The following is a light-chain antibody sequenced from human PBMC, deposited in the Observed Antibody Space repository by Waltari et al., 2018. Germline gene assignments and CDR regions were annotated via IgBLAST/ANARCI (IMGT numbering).Light chain of an antibody. J-gene: IGKJ2*01. Sequence: IVMTQSPDPLTVSLGERATIKCKSSQSVLFSSDNKNYLAWYQQKPGQPPKLLIYWASTRESGVPDRFSGSGSGTDFTLTISSLQAEDVAVYFCQQYYIAQYTFGQGTKLEIK. V-gene: IGKV4-1*01. CDR2: WAS. CDR1: QSVLFSSDNKNY. CDR3: QQYYIAQYT.